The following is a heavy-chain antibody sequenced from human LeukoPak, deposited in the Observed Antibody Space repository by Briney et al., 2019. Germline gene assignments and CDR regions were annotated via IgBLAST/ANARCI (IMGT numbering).Heavy chain of an antibody. CDR1: GGSINSYY. J-gene: IGHJ5*02. CDR3: ARESGSYLWRSWLNP. CDR2: IYNSGNT. Sequence: PSETLSLTCTVSGGSINSYYWTWIRQPPGKGLEWIGNIYNSGNTNYNPSLKSRVTISVDTSKNQFSLKLNSVTAADTAVYYCARESGSYLWRSWLNPWGQGTLVTVSS. V-gene: IGHV4-59*01. D-gene: IGHD3-16*01.